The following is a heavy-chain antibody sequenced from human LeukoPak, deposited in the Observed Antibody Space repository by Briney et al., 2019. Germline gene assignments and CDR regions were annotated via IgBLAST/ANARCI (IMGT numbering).Heavy chain of an antibody. J-gene: IGHJ5*02. D-gene: IGHD6-6*01. CDR3: ARRSIAARRYPKNWFDP. CDR1: GYTFTSYD. Sequence: ASVTLSCKASGYTFTSYDINWVRQATGQGLEWMGWMNTNSSNTGYAQKFQCRVTMTRNTSISTAYMELSSLRSEDTAVYYCARRSIAARRYPKNWFDPWGQGTLVTVSS. CDR2: MNTNSSNT. V-gene: IGHV1-8*01.